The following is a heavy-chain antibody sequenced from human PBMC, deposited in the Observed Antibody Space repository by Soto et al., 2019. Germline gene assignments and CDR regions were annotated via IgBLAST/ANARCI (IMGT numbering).Heavy chain of an antibody. CDR2: ISWNSGSI. CDR1: GFTFDDYA. J-gene: IGHJ6*03. V-gene: IGHV3-9*01. CDR3: AKVIAAPGYYYMDV. Sequence: GGSLSLSCAASGFTFDDYAMHWVRQAPGKGLEWVSGISWNSGSIGYADSVEGRFTISRDNAKNSLYLQMNSLRAEDTALYYCAKVIAAPGYYYMDVWGKGTTVTVSS. D-gene: IGHD6-6*01.